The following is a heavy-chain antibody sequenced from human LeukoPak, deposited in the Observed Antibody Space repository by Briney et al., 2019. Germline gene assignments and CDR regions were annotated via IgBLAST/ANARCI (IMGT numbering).Heavy chain of an antibody. V-gene: IGHV3-23*01. CDR2: ISGSGGST. CDR1: GFTFSSYA. D-gene: IGHD3-3*01. J-gene: IGHJ4*02. CDR3: AKHYDFWSGYPTSTYFDY. Sequence: GGSLRLSCAASGFTFSSYAMSWVRQAPGKGLEWVSAISGSGGSTYYADSVKGRFTISRDNSKNTPYLQMNSLRAEDTAVYYCAKHYDFWSGYPTSTYFDYWGQGTLVTVSS.